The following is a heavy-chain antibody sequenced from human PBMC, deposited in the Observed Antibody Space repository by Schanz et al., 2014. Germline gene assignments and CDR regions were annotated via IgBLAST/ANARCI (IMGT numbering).Heavy chain of an antibody. CDR2: TNPNGGA. V-gene: IGHV1-2*02. J-gene: IGHJ3*02. CDR3: ARDYYDILTGYPYDTFDI. Sequence: QGHLVQSGAEVKEPGASVQVSCKASGYVFTAYYMHWVRQAPGQGLEWMGVTNPNGGAEFAQKFQGRISMTRDTSTTTFYMELSSLTSDDTAVYYCARDYYDILTGYPYDTFDIWGQGTMVTVSS. CDR1: GYVFTAYY. D-gene: IGHD3-9*01.